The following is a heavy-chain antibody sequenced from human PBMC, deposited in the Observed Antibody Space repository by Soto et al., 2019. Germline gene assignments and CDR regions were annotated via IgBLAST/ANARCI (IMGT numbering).Heavy chain of an antibody. Sequence: QVQLQQWGAGLLKPSETLSLTCAVYGGSFSGYYWSWIRQPPGKGLEWIGEINHSGSTNYNPSLKRRVTLSVDTSKNQFSLKLSSVTAADTAVYYCARYCSGVSCYSKPRRFDPWGQGTLVTVSS. CDR3: ARYCSGVSCYSKPRRFDP. CDR2: INHSGST. D-gene: IGHD2-15*01. V-gene: IGHV4-34*01. CDR1: GGSFSGYY. J-gene: IGHJ5*02.